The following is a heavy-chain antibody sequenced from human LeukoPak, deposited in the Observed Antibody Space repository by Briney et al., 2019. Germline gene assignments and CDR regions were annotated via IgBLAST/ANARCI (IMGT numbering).Heavy chain of an antibody. CDR3: ARGTVAQDIVVVPAAI. D-gene: IGHD2-2*01. CDR2: IYYSGST. Sequence: ETLSLTCTVSGGSISSYYWSWIRQPPGKGLEWIGYIYYSGSTNYNPSLKSRVTISVDTSKNQFSLKLSSVTAADTAVYYCARGTVAQDIVVVPAAIWGQGTLVTVSS. V-gene: IGHV4-59*01. CDR1: GGSISSYY. J-gene: IGHJ4*02.